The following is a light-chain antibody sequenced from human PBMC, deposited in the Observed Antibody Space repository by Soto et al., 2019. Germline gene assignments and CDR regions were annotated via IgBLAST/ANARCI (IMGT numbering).Light chain of an antibody. CDR3: NSYSRSVTYV. J-gene: IGLJ1*01. CDR1: SSDFGGYNY. Sequence: QSVLTQPASVSGSAGQSITISCTGTSSDFGGYNYVSWYQQYPGKAPKFIIYEVSDRPSGVSNRFSGSKSGNTASLTISGLQPEDEADYYCNSYSRSVTYVFGTGTKVTVL. CDR2: EVS. V-gene: IGLV2-14*01.